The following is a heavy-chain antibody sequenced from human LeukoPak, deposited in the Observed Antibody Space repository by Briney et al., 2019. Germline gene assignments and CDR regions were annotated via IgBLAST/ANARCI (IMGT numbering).Heavy chain of an antibody. CDR2: IYYSGST. V-gene: IGHV4-59*01. Sequence: SETLSLTCTVSGGSISSYYWSWIRQPPGKGLEWIGYIYYSGSTNYNPSLKSRVTISVDTSKNQFSLKLSSVTAADTAVYYCARHGYAGYYYYYMDVWGKGTTVTVSS. D-gene: IGHD2-8*01. CDR1: GGSISSYY. CDR3: ARHGYAGYYYYYMDV. J-gene: IGHJ6*03.